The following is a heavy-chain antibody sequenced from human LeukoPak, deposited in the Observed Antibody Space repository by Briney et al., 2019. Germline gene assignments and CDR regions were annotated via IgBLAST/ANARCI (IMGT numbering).Heavy chain of an antibody. V-gene: IGHV3-30*04. Sequence: GGSLRLSCAASGFIFSTYAMYWVREGPGKGREWVGVISSDGSFTRHADCVKGLSTISRHNSKNTLYLQMNSLRAEETAVYYCAREGWFGELDRHPVDIWGQGTMVTVSS. CDR3: AREGWFGELDRHPVDI. CDR2: ISSDGSFT. CDR1: GFIFSTYA. J-gene: IGHJ3*02. D-gene: IGHD3-10*01.